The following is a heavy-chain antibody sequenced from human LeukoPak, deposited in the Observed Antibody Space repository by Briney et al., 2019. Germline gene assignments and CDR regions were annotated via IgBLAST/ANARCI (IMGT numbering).Heavy chain of an antibody. D-gene: IGHD1-26*01. J-gene: IGHJ4*02. CDR1: GFSFSTYE. V-gene: IGHV3-30*18. Sequence: GGSLRLSCAATGFSFSTYEMNWVRQAPGKGLEWVAVISYDGSNKYYADSVKGRFTISRDNSKNTLYLQMNSLRAEDTAVYYCAKALTFYSGSYDYWGQGTLVTVSS. CDR3: AKALTFYSGSYDY. CDR2: ISYDGSNK.